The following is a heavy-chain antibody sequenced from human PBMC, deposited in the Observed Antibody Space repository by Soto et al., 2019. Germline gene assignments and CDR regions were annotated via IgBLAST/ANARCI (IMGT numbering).Heavy chain of an antibody. CDR2: ISSGGIYI. CDR3: TRDQGGSYDSWFDP. J-gene: IGHJ5*02. V-gene: IGHV3-21*06. CDR1: TFSMYS. D-gene: IGHD1-26*01. Sequence: EVQVAESGGGLVNPGGSLRLSCNFTFSMYSMNWVRQAPGMGLEWVASISSGGIYIKYADSVKGRFTITRDNAKNSVSLQMNSLKVEDTALYYCTRDQGGSYDSWFDPWGQVTQVIVSS.